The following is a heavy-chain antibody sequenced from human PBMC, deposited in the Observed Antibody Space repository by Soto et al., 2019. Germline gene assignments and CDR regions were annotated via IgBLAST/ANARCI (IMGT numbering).Heavy chain of an antibody. V-gene: IGHV1-18*01. CDR2: ISAYSGNT. Sequence: QVKLVQPGAEVKKPGASVKVSCKTSGFTFTNYYINWVRQAPGQGLEVMGWISAYSGNTNYTQNLQGRVTMTTDTSASTAFLELRSLRSDDTAVYFCASGDTYYVNWYVDYWGQGTLVTVSS. CDR3: ASGDTYYVNWYVDY. CDR1: GFTFTNYY. D-gene: IGHD1-1*01. J-gene: IGHJ4*02.